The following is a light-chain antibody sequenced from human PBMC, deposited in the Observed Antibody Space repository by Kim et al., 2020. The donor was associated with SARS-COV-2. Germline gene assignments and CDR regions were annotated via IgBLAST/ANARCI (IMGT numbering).Light chain of an antibody. V-gene: IGLV3-21*01. CDR2: YDS. Sequence: SYELSQPPSVSVAPGKTAKITCEEDNIGSKSVHWYQQKPGQAPVLVIYYDSDRPSGIPERFSGANSGNTATLTISRVEVGDEADYWCQAWDSTSDHWVFSGGTQLTVL. CDR3: QAWDSTSDHWV. J-gene: IGLJ3*02. CDR1: NIGSKS.